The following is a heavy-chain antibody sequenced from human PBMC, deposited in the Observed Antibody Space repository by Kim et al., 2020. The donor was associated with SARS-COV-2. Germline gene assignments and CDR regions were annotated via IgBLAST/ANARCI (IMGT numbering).Heavy chain of an antibody. CDR2: INPSGGST. CDR1: GYTFTSYY. CDR3: ARSGDVCSGGSCYSPAEEKPNYYYYYGMDV. D-gene: IGHD2-15*01. J-gene: IGHJ6*02. V-gene: IGHV1-46*01. Sequence: ASVKVSCKASGYTFTSYYMHWVRQAPGQGLEWMGIINPSGGSTSYAQKFQGRVTMTRDTSTSTVYMELSSLRSEDTAVYYCARSGDVCSGGSCYSPAEEKPNYYYYYGMDVWGQGTTVTVSS.